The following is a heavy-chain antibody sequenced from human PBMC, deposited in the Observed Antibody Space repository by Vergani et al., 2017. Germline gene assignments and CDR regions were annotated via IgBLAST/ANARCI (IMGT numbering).Heavy chain of an antibody. CDR2: IYYSGST. CDR1: GGSISSSSYY. Sequence: QLQLQESGPGLVKPSETLSLTCTVSGGSISSSSYYWGWIRQPPGKGLEWIGSIYYSGSTYYNPSLKSRVTISVDTSKNQFSLKLSSVTAADTAVYYCARSQSYYYDSSGYLFDYWGQGTLVTVSS. V-gene: IGHV4-39*07. J-gene: IGHJ4*02. D-gene: IGHD3-22*01. CDR3: ARSQSYYYDSSGYLFDY.